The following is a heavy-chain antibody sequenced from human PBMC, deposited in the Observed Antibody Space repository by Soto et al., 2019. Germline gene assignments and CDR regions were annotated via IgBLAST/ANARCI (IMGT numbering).Heavy chain of an antibody. Sequence: SETLSLTCTVSGGSISSYYWSWIRQPPGKGLEWIGYIYYSGSTNYNPSLKSRVTISVDTSKNQFSLKLSSVTAADTAVYYCARLRARDYSSGWYYFDYWGQGTLVTVSS. V-gene: IGHV4-59*08. CDR2: IYYSGST. J-gene: IGHJ4*02. CDR3: ARLRARDYSSGWYYFDY. CDR1: GGSISSYY. D-gene: IGHD6-19*01.